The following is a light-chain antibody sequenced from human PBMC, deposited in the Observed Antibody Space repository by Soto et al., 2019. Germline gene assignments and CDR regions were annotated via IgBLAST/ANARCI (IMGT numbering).Light chain of an antibody. CDR2: GAS. Sequence: EIVLTQSPGTLSLSPGEGATLSCRASQSVASSYLAWYQQKPGQAPRLIIYGASNRATGTPDRCSGGGSGTDFTLTISRLEPEDFAVYYCQQYGSSSFTFGQGTKLEIK. CDR3: QQYGSSSFT. CDR1: QSVASSY. V-gene: IGKV3-20*01. J-gene: IGKJ2*01.